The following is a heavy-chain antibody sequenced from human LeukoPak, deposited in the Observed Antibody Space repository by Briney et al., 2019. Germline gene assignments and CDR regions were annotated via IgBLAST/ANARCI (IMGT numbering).Heavy chain of an antibody. CDR3: ARSGKMATITWGVLDY. D-gene: IGHD5-24*01. Sequence: GGSLRLSCAASGFTFSSYEMNWVRHAPGKGREWGSYISNSGSTMYYEASVRGRFTISRDTAKNSLSLQINSLGAEDTAVYYCARSGKMATITWGVLDYWGQGTLVTVSS. J-gene: IGHJ4*02. CDR2: ISNSGSTM. CDR1: GFTFSSYE. V-gene: IGHV3-48*03.